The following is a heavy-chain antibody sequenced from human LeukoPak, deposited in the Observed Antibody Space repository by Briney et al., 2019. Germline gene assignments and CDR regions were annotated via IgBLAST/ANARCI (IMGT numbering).Heavy chain of an antibody. Sequence: PSETLSLTCAVYGGSFSGYYWSWIRQPPGKGLEWIGEINHSGSTNYNPSLKSRVTISVDTSKNQFSLKLSSVTAADTAVYYCARSMYGGNSLFDYWGQGTLVTVSS. V-gene: IGHV4-34*01. J-gene: IGHJ4*02. D-gene: IGHD4-23*01. CDR2: INHSGST. CDR3: ARSMYGGNSLFDY. CDR1: GGSFSGYY.